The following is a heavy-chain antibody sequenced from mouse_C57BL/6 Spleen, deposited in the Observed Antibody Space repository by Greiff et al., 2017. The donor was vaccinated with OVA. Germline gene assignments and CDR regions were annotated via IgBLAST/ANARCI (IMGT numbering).Heavy chain of an antibody. CDR1: GYTFTSYW. CDR2: IDPSDSYT. Sequence: QVQLQQPGAELVKPGASVKLSCKASGYTFTSYWMQWVKQRPGQGLEWIGEIDPSDSYTNYNQKFKGKATLTVDTSSSTAYMQLSSLTSEDSAVYDCARSAQATSFDYWGQGTTLTVSS. J-gene: IGHJ2*01. CDR3: ARSAQATSFDY. V-gene: IGHV1-50*01. D-gene: IGHD3-2*02.